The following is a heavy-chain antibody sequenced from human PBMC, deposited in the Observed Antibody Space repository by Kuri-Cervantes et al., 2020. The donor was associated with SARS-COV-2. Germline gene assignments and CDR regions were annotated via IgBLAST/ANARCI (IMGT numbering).Heavy chain of an antibody. D-gene: IGHD3-3*01. Sequence: SVKVSCKASGGTFSSYAISWVRQAPGQGLEWMGGIIPIFGTANYAQKFQGRVTITADESTSTAYMELSSLRSEDTAVYYCARDVGLEDEAIFGVVIWGPIDYWGQGTLVTVSS. J-gene: IGHJ4*02. CDR3: ARDVGLEDEAIFGVVIWGPIDY. V-gene: IGHV1-69*13. CDR2: IIPIFGTA. CDR1: GGTFSSYA.